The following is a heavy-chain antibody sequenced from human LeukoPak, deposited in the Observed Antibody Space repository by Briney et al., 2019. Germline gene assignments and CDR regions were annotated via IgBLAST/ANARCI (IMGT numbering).Heavy chain of an antibody. CDR1: GGSISSSSYY. D-gene: IGHD5-18*01. Sequence: SETLSLTCTVSGGSISSSSYYWGWIRQPPGKGLEWIGSIYYSGSTYYNPSLKSRVTISVDTSKNQFSLKLSSVTAADTAVYYCARYFWWLRLSPAMVTYFDYWGQGTLVTVSS. V-gene: IGHV4-39*07. J-gene: IGHJ4*02. CDR3: ARYFWWLRLSPAMVTYFDY. CDR2: IYYSGST.